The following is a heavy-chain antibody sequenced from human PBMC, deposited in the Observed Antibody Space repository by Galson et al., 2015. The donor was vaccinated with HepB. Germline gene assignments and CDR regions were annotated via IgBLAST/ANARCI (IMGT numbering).Heavy chain of an antibody. Sequence: SLRLSCAASGFTFSSYSMNWVRQAPGKGLEWVSSISSSSSYIYYADSVKGRFTISRDNAKNSLYLQMNSLRAGDTAVYYGARVTKTTVTRFDPWGQGTLVTVSS. D-gene: IGHD4-17*01. J-gene: IGHJ5*02. CDR3: ARVTKTTVTRFDP. CDR1: GFTFSSYS. CDR2: ISSSSSYI. V-gene: IGHV3-21*01.